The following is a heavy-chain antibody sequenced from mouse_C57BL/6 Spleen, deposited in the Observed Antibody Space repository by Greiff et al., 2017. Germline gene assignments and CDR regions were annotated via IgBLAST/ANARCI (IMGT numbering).Heavy chain of an antibody. V-gene: IGHV1-18*01. Sequence: EVQLHQSGPELVKPGASVKIPCKASGYTFTDYNMDWVKQSHGKSLEWIGDINPNNGGTIYNQKFKGKATLTVDKSSSTAYMELRSLPSEDTAVYYCARWYYGSHSPSFDVWGTGTTVTVSS. CDR3: ARWYYGSHSPSFDV. D-gene: IGHD1-1*01. CDR1: GYTFTDYN. J-gene: IGHJ1*03. CDR2: INPNNGGT.